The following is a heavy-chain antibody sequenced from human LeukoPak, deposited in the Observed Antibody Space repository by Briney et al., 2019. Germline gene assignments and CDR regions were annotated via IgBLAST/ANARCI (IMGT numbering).Heavy chain of an antibody. D-gene: IGHD3-3*01. CDR3: AIGGGGYDFWSGDAFDL. CDR2: TWYDGSNK. J-gene: IGHJ3*01. CDR1: GFTFSLYG. V-gene: IGHV3-33*01. Sequence: PGGSLRLSCAASGFTFSLYGMHWVRQAPGKGLEWVAVTWYDGSNKDYADSVKGRFTISRDNSKNTLFLQMNSLRVEDTAVYYCAIGGGGYDFWSGDAFDLWGQGTTVTVSS.